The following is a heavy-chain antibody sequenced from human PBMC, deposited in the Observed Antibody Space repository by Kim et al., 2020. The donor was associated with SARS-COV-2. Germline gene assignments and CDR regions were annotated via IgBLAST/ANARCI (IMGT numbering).Heavy chain of an antibody. J-gene: IGHJ4*02. CDR3: ARITGTALDF. Sequence: YADCVKGRFTISRDNAKNSLYLQMSSLRVEDTALYYCARITGTALDFWGQGTLVTVSS. D-gene: IGHD1-20*01. V-gene: IGHV3-48*01.